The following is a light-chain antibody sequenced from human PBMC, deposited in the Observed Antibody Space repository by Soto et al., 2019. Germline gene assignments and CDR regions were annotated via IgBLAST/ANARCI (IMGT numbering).Light chain of an antibody. V-gene: IGLV2-18*01. CDR1: RSDVISYYR. Sequence: SVLTQPPSRDGAPGQSVTISCTRSRSDVISYYRVSWYQHPPGTAPKHLIYDVSNRPSGVPDRFSGSRSGNTASLTTSGLQDDDEAYYYCSLYTSSSTYVFGNGSKVTGL. CDR2: DVS. CDR3: SLYTSSSTYV. J-gene: IGLJ1*01.